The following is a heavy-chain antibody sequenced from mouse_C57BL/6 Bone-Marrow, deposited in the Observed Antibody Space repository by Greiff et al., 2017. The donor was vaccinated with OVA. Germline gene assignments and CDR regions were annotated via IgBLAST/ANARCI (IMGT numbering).Heavy chain of an antibody. V-gene: IGHV5-4*01. Sequence: EVMLVESGGGLVKPGGSLKLSCAASGFTFSSYAMSWVRQTPEKRLEWVATISDGGSYTYYPDNVKGRFTISRDNAKNNLYLHMSHLKSEDTAMYYCARENGYYLDYWGQGTTLTVSS. CDR3: ARENGYYLDY. J-gene: IGHJ2*01. CDR1: GFTFSSYA. D-gene: IGHD2-2*01. CDR2: ISDGGSYT.